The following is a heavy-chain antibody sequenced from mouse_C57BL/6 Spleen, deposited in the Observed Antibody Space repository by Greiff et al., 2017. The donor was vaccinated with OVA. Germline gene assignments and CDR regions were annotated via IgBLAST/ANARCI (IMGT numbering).Heavy chain of an antibody. Sequence: VQLQQSGAELVRPGSSVKMSCKTSGYTFTSYGINWVKQRPGQGLEWIGYIYIGNGYTAYNEKFKGKATLTSDTSSSTAYMQLSSLTSEDSAIYFCARDSSGYAGIAYWGQGTLVTVSA. CDR1: GYTFTSYG. J-gene: IGHJ3*01. D-gene: IGHD3-2*02. V-gene: IGHV1-58*01. CDR3: ARDSSGYAGIAY. CDR2: IYIGNGYT.